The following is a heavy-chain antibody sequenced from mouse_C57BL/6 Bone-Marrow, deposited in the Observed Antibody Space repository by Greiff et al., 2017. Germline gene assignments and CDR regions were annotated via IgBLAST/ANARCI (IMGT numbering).Heavy chain of an antibody. CDR1: GYTFTEYT. V-gene: IGHV1-62-2*01. CDR3: ARHEDLYYYGSSYGFAY. D-gene: IGHD1-1*01. J-gene: IGHJ3*01. CDR2: FYPGSGSI. Sequence: VKLQQSGAELVKPGASVTLSCKASGYTFTEYTIHWVKQRSGQGLEWIGWFYPGSGSIKYNEKFKDKATLTADKSSSSVYMELSRLTSEDSAVYFCARHEDLYYYGSSYGFAYWGHGTLVTVSA.